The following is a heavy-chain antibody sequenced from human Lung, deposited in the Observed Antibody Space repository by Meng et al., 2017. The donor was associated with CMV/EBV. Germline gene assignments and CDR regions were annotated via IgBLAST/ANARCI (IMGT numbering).Heavy chain of an antibody. D-gene: IGHD2/OR15-2a*01. Sequence: QVQLVQSGSELKKPGASVKVSCKASGYTFSTYTIDGVRQAHGRGLEWMGWISTNTGTPTYTQGFTGRFVFSLDNSVSTAYLQISSLKAEDTAVYYCARGGNFDPWGQGTLVTVSS. J-gene: IGHJ5*02. CDR3: ARGGNFDP. CDR2: ISTNTGTP. CDR1: GYTFSTYT. V-gene: IGHV7-4-1*02.